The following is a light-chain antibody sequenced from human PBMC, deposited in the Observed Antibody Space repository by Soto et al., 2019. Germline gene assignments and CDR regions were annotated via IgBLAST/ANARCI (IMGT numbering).Light chain of an antibody. Sequence: QSALTQPRSVSGSPGQSVTISCTGTSSDVGIYEYVSWYQQHPGKAPKLILYDVSKWPSGVPRRFSGSKSGNTASLTISGLQAEDEADYYCSSYAGSYTCVFGSGTKVTVL. V-gene: IGLV2-11*01. J-gene: IGLJ1*01. CDR1: SSDVGIYEY. CDR2: DVS. CDR3: SSYAGSYTCV.